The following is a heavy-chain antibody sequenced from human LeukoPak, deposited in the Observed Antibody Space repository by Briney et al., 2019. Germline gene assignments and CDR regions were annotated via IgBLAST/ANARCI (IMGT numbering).Heavy chain of an antibody. CDR2: IKPDGNEK. Sequence: SCKASGVTFSSYWMSWVRQAPGKGLEWVGNIKPDGNEKYYVDSVKGRFTISRDNAKNSLYLQMNSLRAEETAVYYCAKYSGSPYWYFDLWGRGTLVTVSS. CDR3: AKYSGSPYWYFDL. V-gene: IGHV3-7*01. D-gene: IGHD5-12*01. CDR1: GVTFSSYW. J-gene: IGHJ2*01.